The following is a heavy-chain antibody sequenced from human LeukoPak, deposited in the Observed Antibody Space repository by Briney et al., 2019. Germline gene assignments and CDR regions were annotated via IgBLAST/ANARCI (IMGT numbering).Heavy chain of an antibody. J-gene: IGHJ6*02. Sequence: PGGSLRLSCAASGFTFSSYWMSWVRQAPGKGREWVANIKQDGSEKYYVDSVQGRFTISRDNAKNSLYLQMNSLRAEDTAVYYCARDSKVTNSYYYGMDVWGQGTTVTVSS. V-gene: IGHV3-7*01. CDR1: GFTFSSYW. D-gene: IGHD2-21*02. CDR2: IKQDGSEK. CDR3: ARDSKVTNSYYYGMDV.